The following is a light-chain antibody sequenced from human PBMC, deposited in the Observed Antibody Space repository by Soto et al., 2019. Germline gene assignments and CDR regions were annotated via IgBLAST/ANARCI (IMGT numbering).Light chain of an antibody. CDR2: AAS. CDR1: QSISSY. J-gene: IGKJ5*01. Sequence: DIQLTQSPSSLSAPVGDRVTITCRASQSISSYLNWYQQKPGKAPKLLIYAASSLQSGVPSRFSGSGSETDFTLTISSLQSEDSAVYYCQQYHNWPPITFGQGTRLEIK. V-gene: IGKV1-39*01. CDR3: QQYHNWPPIT.